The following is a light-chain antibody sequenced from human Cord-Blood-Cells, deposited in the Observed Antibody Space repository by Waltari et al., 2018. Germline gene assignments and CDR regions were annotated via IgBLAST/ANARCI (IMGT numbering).Light chain of an antibody. CDR1: ALPKQY. V-gene: IGLV3-25*03. Sequence: SYELTQPPSVSVSPGQTARITCSGDALPKQYAYWYQQKPGQAPGLVIYKDSERPSGIPERFSGSRSGTTVTLTISGVQAEDEADYYCQAADSSGTWVFGGGTKLTVL. CDR2: KDS. CDR3: QAADSSGTWV. J-gene: IGLJ3*02.